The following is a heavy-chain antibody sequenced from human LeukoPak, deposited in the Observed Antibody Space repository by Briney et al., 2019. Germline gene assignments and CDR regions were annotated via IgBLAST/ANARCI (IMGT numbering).Heavy chain of an antibody. CDR3: ARHGKEQWLEDPFDY. D-gene: IGHD6-19*01. CDR1: GGSISSSSYY. J-gene: IGHJ4*02. CDR2: IYYSGST. Sequence: SETLSLTCTVSGGSISSSSYYWGWLRQPPGKGLEWIGSIYYSGSTYYNPSLKSRVTISVDTSKNQFSLKLSSVTAADTAVYYCARHGKEQWLEDPFDYWGQGTLVTVSS. V-gene: IGHV4-39*01.